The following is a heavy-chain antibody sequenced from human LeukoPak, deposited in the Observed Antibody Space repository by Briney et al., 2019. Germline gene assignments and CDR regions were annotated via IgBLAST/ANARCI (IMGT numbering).Heavy chain of an antibody. D-gene: IGHD1-26*01. CDR2: IYYSGST. J-gene: IGHJ3*02. V-gene: IGHV4-31*03. CDR1: GGSISSGAYY. Sequence: SETLSLTCTVSGGSISSGAYYWSWIRQHPGKGLEWIGYIYYSGSTYYNPSLKSRVTISVDTSKNQFSLKLSSVTAADTAVYYCAREGGGRDSDAFDIWGQGTMVTVSS. CDR3: AREGGGRDSDAFDI.